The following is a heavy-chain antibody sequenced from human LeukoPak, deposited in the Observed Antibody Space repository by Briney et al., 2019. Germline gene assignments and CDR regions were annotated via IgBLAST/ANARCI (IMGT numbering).Heavy chain of an antibody. CDR1: GGSISSYY. CDR3: ARGPANYFGSGAHNWFDP. CDR2: IYYSGST. J-gene: IGHJ5*02. V-gene: IGHV4-59*12. D-gene: IGHD3-10*01. Sequence: SETLSLTCTVSGGSISSYYWSWIRQPPGKGLEWIGYIYYSGSTYYNPSLKGRVTISVDTSMHQFSLKLNSVTAADTAVYYCARGPANYFGSGAHNWFDPWGQGTLVTVSS.